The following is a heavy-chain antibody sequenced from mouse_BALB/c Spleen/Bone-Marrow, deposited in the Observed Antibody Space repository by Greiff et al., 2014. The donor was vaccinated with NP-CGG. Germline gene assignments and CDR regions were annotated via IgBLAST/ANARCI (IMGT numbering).Heavy chain of an antibody. V-gene: IGHV5-4*02. Sequence: EVKVVESGGGLVKPGGSLKLSCAASGFTFSGYYMYWVRQTPEKRLEWVATISDGGSYTYYPDSVKGRFTISRDNAKNNLYLQMSSLKSEDTAMYYCAREDDEGSWFAYWAKGLWSLSLQ. CDR1: GFTFSGYY. J-gene: IGHJ3*01. CDR2: ISDGGSYT. CDR3: AREDDEGSWFAY. D-gene: IGHD2-12*01.